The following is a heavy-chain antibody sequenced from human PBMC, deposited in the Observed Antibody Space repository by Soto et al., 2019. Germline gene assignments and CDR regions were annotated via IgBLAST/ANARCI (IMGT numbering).Heavy chain of an antibody. CDR3: VSDRGYGHASVPYS. Sequence: QAHLVESGGGVVQPGRSLRLSCAASGFTFTSSGMHWVRQAPGTRLEGVAVISYDGGLQHYADSVKGRFTISRDNSTNMVRLQMNSLRAEKSAVYYCVSDRGYGHASVPYSWGQGTLVSVSS. CDR2: ISYDGGLQ. CDR1: GFTFTSSG. V-gene: IGHV3-30*03. D-gene: IGHD5-18*01. J-gene: IGHJ4*02.